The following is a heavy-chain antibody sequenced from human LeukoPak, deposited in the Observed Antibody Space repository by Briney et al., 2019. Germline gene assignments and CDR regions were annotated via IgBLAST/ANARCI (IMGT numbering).Heavy chain of an antibody. J-gene: IGHJ4*02. CDR1: GFAFSSHG. CDR2: IRFNGSTK. CDR3: ARDPTQWLRYGYFDY. D-gene: IGHD5-12*01. Sequence: GGSLRLSCAASGFAFSSHGMHWVRQAPGKGLEWVTFIRFNGSTKYYIDSVKGRFTISRDNPRNTLYLQMNSLRAEDTAVYYCARDPTQWLRYGYFDYWGQGTLVTVSS. V-gene: IGHV3-30*02.